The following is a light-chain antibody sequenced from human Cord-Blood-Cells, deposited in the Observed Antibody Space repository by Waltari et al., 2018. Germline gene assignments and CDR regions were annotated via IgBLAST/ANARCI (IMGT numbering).Light chain of an antibody. CDR3: CSYAGSSTYV. Sequence: QSALTQPASVSGSPGQSITISCTGTSSDVGSYNLVSCYQQHPGKAPKRMIYEVSKRPSGVSNRFSGSKSGNTASLTISGLQAEDEADYYCCSYAGSSTYVFGTGTKVTVL. J-gene: IGLJ1*01. CDR1: SSDVGSYNL. V-gene: IGLV2-23*02. CDR2: EVS.